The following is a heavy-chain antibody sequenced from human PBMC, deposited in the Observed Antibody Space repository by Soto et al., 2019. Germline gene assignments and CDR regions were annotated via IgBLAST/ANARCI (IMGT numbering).Heavy chain of an antibody. V-gene: IGHV4-39*01. D-gene: IGHD1-20*01. CDR3: ASSQKGYNWNYFDH. CDR1: GGSISGSYYY. J-gene: IGHJ4*02. CDR2: VFYAGFT. Sequence: SETLSLTCAVSGGSISGSYYYWGWLRQSPGRGPEWIGSVFYAGFTSYNPSLESRVSVSVDTSKNQFSLKVSAVTAADTAVYYCASSQKGYNWNYFDHWGQGALVTVSS.